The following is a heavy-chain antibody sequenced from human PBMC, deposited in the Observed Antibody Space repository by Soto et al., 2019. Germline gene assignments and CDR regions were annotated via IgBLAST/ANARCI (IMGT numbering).Heavy chain of an antibody. V-gene: IGHV4-31*03. Sequence: PSETLSLTCTVSGGSISSGGYYWSWIRQHPGKGLEWIGYIYYGGSTYYNPSLKSRVTISVDTSKNQFSLKLSSVTAADTAVYYCARLLTTVTTWQYYYYMDVWGKGTTVTVSS. CDR2: IYYGGST. CDR3: ARLLTTVTTWQYYYYMDV. J-gene: IGHJ6*03. D-gene: IGHD4-17*01. CDR1: GGSISSGGYY.